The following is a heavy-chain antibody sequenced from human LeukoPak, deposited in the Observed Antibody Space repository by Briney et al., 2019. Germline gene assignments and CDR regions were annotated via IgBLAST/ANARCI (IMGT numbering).Heavy chain of an antibody. CDR1: GFTFSSYG. J-gene: IGHJ4*02. CDR3: AKSIVATIFYFDY. D-gene: IGHD5-12*01. CDR2: ISGSGGST. V-gene: IGHV3-23*01. Sequence: PGGSLRLSCAASGFTFSSYGMSWVRQAPGKGLEWVSAISGSGGSTYYADSVKGRFTISRDNSKNTLYLQMNSLRAEDTAVYYCAKSIVATIFYFDYWGQGTLVTVSS.